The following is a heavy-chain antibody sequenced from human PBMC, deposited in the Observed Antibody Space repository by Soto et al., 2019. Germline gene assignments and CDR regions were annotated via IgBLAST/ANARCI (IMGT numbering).Heavy chain of an antibody. D-gene: IGHD6-19*01. Sequence: QVQLVESGGDLVTVGGSLRLSCAASGFTFSDYWMSWIRQAPEKGLEWVAYISTRSSIIYYADSVKGRFTISRDEAKRSLYLQMNSLRAEDTATYYCARLVEHGSGWNEHWGQGTLVTVSS. CDR1: GFTFSDYW. J-gene: IGHJ4*02. CDR3: ARLVEHGSGWNEH. CDR2: ISTRSSII. V-gene: IGHV3-11*01.